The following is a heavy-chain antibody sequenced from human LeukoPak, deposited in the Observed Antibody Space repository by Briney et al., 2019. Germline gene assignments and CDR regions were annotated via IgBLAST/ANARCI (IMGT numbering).Heavy chain of an antibody. D-gene: IGHD5-18*01. Sequence: SETPSLTRTVSGGSISSSSYYWGWIRQPPGKGLEWIGSIYYSGSTYYNPSLKSRVTISVDTSKSQFSLKLSSVTAADTAVYYCARHVPQNDGYSYGHDYWGQGTLVTVSS. CDR1: GGSISSSSYY. CDR2: IYYSGST. V-gene: IGHV4-39*01. CDR3: ARHVPQNDGYSYGHDY. J-gene: IGHJ4*02.